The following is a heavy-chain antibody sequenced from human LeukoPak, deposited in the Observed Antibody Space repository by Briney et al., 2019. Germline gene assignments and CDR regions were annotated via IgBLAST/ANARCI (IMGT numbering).Heavy chain of an antibody. J-gene: IGHJ3*02. CDR1: GFTFSSRDW. D-gene: IGHD6-13*01. CDR3: ARVAAASGAFDI. V-gene: IGHV3-7*01. Sequence: GGSLRLSCVASGFTFSSRDWMTWVRQAPGKGLEWVANTKQDGSEKNYVDSVKGRFTISRDNAKNTLYLQMNSLRAEDTAVYYCARVAAASGAFDIWGQGTMVTVSS. CDR2: TKQDGSEK.